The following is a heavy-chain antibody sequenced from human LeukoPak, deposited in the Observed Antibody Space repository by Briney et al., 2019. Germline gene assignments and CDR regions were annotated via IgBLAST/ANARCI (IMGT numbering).Heavy chain of an antibody. V-gene: IGHV5-51*01. J-gene: IGHJ6*02. D-gene: IGHD2-15*01. Sequence: GESLQISCKGSGYSFISYWIGWVRPMPGKGLEWMGIIYPGDSDTRYSPSFQGQVTISADKSISTAYLQWSSLKASDTAMYYCARGWGSGGSYMYYYYYYGMDVWGQGTTVIVSS. CDR1: GYSFISYW. CDR3: ARGWGSGGSYMYYYYYYGMDV. CDR2: IYPGDSDT.